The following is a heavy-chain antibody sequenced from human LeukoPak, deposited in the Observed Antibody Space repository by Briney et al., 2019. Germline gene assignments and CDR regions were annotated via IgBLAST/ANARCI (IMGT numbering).Heavy chain of an antibody. V-gene: IGHV3-23*01. J-gene: IGHJ3*02. D-gene: IGHD5-18*01. Sequence: PGGSLRLSCAASGFTFSSYGMSWVRQAPGKGLEWVSAISGSGGSTYYADSVKGRFTISRDNSKNTLYLQMNSLRAEDTAVYYCAKQYSYGRDAFDIWGQGTMVTVSS. CDR2: ISGSGGST. CDR3: AKQYSYGRDAFDI. CDR1: GFTFSSYG.